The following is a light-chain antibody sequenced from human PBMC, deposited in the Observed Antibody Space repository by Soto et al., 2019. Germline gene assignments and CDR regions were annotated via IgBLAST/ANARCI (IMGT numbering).Light chain of an antibody. CDR2: DVS. Sequence: QSVLTQPRSVSGSPGQSVTISCTGTSSDVGGYNYVSWYQQHPGKAPKLMIHDVSKRPSGVPDRFSGSKSGNTASLTISGLQAEDEADYHCCSYAGSYTYVFGTGTKLTVL. CDR3: CSYAGSYTYV. CDR1: SSDVGGYNY. J-gene: IGLJ1*01. V-gene: IGLV2-11*01.